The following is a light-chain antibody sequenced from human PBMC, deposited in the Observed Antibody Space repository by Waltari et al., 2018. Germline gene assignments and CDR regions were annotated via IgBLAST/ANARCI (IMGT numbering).Light chain of an antibody. V-gene: IGLV1-47*01. CDR3: ATWDDSLSGRV. CDR1: SSNIGSNY. Sequence: QSVLTQPPSASGTPGQRVTISCSGSSSNIGSNYVYWYQQPPGTAPKLLSYRNNQRPSGVPARFSGSKAGTPASPAISGLRSEDEADYYWATWDDSLSGRVFGGGTKLTVL. CDR2: RNN. J-gene: IGLJ3*02.